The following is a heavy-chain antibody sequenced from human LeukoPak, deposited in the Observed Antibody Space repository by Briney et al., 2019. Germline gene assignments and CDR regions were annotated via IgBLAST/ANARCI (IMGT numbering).Heavy chain of an antibody. Sequence: SETLSLTCTVSGGSISSYYWSWIRQPPGKGLEWIGYIYYSGSTNYNPSLKSRVTISVDTSKNQFSLKLSSVTAADTAVYYCARSITYYYDSSGYAPGYWGQGTLVTVSS. CDR1: GGSISSYY. CDR3: ARSITYYYDSSGYAPGY. D-gene: IGHD3-22*01. J-gene: IGHJ4*02. CDR2: IYYSGST. V-gene: IGHV4-59*08.